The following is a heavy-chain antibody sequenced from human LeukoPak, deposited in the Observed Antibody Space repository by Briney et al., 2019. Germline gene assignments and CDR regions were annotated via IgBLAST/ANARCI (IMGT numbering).Heavy chain of an antibody. Sequence: KSGGSLRLSCAASGFTFSSYAMSWVRQHPGKGLEWIGYIYYSGSTYYNPSLKSRVTISVDTSKNQFSLKLSSVTAADTAVYYCASVGRFGELNRRFDPWGQGTLVTVSS. V-gene: IGHV4-59*08. CDR3: ASVGRFGELNRRFDP. J-gene: IGHJ5*01. CDR2: IYYSGST. D-gene: IGHD3-10*01. CDR1: GFTFSSYA.